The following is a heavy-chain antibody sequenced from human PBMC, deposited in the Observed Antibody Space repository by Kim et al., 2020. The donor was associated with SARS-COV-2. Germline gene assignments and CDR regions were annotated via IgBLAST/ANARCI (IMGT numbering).Heavy chain of an antibody. D-gene: IGHD2-2*01. CDR2: INSDGSST. J-gene: IGHJ6*03. Sequence: GGSLRLSCAASGFTFSSYWMHWVRQAPGKGLVWVSRINSDGSSTSYADSVKGRFTISRDNAKNTLYLQMNSLRAEDTAVYYCARDDVVVPAARTTPIRYYYYYMDVWGKGTTVTVSS. CDR3: ARDDVVVPAARTTPIRYYYYYMDV. V-gene: IGHV3-74*01. CDR1: GFTFSSYW.